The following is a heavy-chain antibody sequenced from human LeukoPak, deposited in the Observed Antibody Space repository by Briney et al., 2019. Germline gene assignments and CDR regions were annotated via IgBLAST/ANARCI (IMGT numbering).Heavy chain of an antibody. CDR3: ARPNITSYYDSRGYDGFDV. V-gene: IGHV5-51*01. J-gene: IGHJ3*01. CDR2: IYPDDSDT. D-gene: IGHD3-22*01. Sequence: GESLKVSRKGSGYRFTTYWIAWVRQMPGKGLEWMGIIYPDDSDTRYSPSFQGEVTISADKSVSTAYLQWSSLKASDTAMYYCARPNITSYYDSRGYDGFDVWGQGTMVTVS. CDR1: GYRFTTYW.